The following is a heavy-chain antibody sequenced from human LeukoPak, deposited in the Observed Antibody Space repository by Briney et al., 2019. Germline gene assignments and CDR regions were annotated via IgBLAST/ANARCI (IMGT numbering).Heavy chain of an antibody. CDR1: GITFSSYA. CDR2: ISDDGGST. Sequence: GGSLRLSCAASGITFSSYAIHWVRQAPGKGLEYVSAISDDGGSTYYANSVRGRFTISRDNSKNTVFLQMGSLRAEDMAVYYCAREGSSGWPDYWGQGTLVTVSS. D-gene: IGHD6-19*01. CDR3: AREGSSGWPDY. J-gene: IGHJ4*02. V-gene: IGHV3-64*01.